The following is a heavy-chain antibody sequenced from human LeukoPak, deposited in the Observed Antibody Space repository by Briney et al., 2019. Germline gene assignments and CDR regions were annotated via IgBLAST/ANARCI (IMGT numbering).Heavy chain of an antibody. CDR2: MSYSGTP. D-gene: IGHD1-7*01. CDR1: GDSIISHTYN. J-gene: IGHJ4*02. V-gene: IGHV4-39*01. Sequence: SETLSLTCSVSGDSIISHTYNWGWVPQPPGRALEWIASMSYSGTPDYSPSLRGRVAMSVDTSKNQVSLKLNSVTAADTAVYYCVRHQVGTMLNSWGQGTLVTVSS. CDR3: VRHQVGTMLNS.